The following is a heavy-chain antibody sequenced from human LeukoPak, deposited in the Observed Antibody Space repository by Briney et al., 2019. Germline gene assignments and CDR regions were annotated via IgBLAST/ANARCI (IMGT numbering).Heavy chain of an antibody. Sequence: KPGGSLRLSCAASGFTFSSYSMNWVRQAPGKGLEWVSSISSSSSYIYYADSVKGRFTISRDNAKNSLYLQMNSLRAEDTAVYYCARKRKDFDYDILTGGIDYWGQGTLVTVSS. CDR2: ISSSSSYI. V-gene: IGHV3-21*01. CDR1: GFTFSSYS. D-gene: IGHD3-9*01. CDR3: ARKRKDFDYDILTGGIDY. J-gene: IGHJ4*02.